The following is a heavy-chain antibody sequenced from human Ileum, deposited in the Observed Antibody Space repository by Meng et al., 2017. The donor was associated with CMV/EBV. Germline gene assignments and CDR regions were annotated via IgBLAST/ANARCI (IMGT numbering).Heavy chain of an antibody. J-gene: IGHJ4*02. Sequence: QVQLQESGPGVVKPSVTLSLTCYVSGGSISNYYWRWIRQPAGKGLEWIAHIYTSGTTNYNPSLKSRVTMSVDTSRNQFSLKLTSVTAADTAVYYCARNYGSGNWNFFHYWGQGTLVTVSS. V-gene: IGHV4-4*07. D-gene: IGHD3-10*01. CDR1: GGSISNYY. CDR3: ARNYGSGNWNFFHY. CDR2: IYTSGTT.